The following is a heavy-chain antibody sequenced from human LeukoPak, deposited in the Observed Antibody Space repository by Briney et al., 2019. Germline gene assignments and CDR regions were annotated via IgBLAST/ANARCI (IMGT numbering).Heavy chain of an antibody. CDR2: ISGSGGST. J-gene: IGHJ4*02. D-gene: IGHD3-10*01. CDR1: GFTFSSYA. Sequence: GGSLRLSCAASGFTFSSYAMSWVRQAPGKGLEWVSAISGSGGSTYYADSVKGRFTISRDNSKNTLYLQMNSLRAKDTAVYYCAKSDTGVIINYFDYWGQGTLVTVSS. V-gene: IGHV3-23*01. CDR3: AKSDTGVIINYFDY.